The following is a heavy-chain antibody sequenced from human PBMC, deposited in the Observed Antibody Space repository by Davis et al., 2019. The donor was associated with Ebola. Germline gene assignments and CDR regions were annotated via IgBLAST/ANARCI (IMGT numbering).Heavy chain of an antibody. J-gene: IGHJ4*02. V-gene: IGHV3-53*01. D-gene: IGHD4-17*01. CDR2: IYRGGST. CDR3: ASHGVFDY. Sequence: PGGSLRLSCAASGFTFSDYYMSWVRQAPGKGLEWVSVIYRGGSTYYADSVKGRFTISRDNSKNTLYLQMNSLRAEDTAVYYCASHGVFDYWGQGTLVTVSS. CDR1: GFTFSDYY.